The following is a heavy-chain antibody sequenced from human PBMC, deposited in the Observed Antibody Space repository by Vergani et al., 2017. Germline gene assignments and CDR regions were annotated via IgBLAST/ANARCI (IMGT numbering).Heavy chain of an antibody. CDR3: VKDKDYDADGPFDL. CDR2: ISSDGGST. CDR1: GFTFSTYA. D-gene: IGHD3-16*01. Sequence: VQLVESGGGLVKPGGSLRLSCAASGFTFSTYAMTWVRQAPGKGLELVSTISSDGGSTYYADSVKGRFSISRDNAKKAVFLQMNNLRHEDTALYFCVKDKDYDADGPFDLWGRGTLVTVSS. V-gene: IGHV3-23*04. J-gene: IGHJ2*01.